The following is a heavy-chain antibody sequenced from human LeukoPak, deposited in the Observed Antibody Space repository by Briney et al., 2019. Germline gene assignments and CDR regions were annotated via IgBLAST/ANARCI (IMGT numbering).Heavy chain of an antibody. Sequence: GGSLRLSCAASGFTFSSYWMRWVRQAPGKGLVWVSRINNDGSSTTYADSVKGRFTISRDDAKNTLYLQMNSLRAEDTAVYYCVREIAFRFHPWGQGTLVTVSS. V-gene: IGHV3-74*01. J-gene: IGHJ5*02. CDR3: VREIAFRFHP. D-gene: IGHD3-3*02. CDR2: INNDGSST. CDR1: GFTFSSYW.